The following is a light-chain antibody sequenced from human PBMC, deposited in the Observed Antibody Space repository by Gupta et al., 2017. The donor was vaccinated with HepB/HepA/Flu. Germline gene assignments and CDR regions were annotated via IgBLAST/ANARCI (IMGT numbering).Light chain of an antibody. CDR3: QHYGTGA. V-gene: IGKV3-20*01. CDR2: AGS. Sequence: DIVFTQSPGPLSLSLGERATLSCRASQSVARGYVAWYQQRPGQAPRHHIYAGSTRATDIPDRFRGSGSGTDFTLAINRLEPEDFAMYFCQHYGTGAFGQGTKVDIK. J-gene: IGKJ1*01. CDR1: QSVARGY.